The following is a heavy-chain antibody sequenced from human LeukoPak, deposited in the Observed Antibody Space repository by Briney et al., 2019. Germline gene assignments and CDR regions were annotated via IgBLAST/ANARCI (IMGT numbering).Heavy chain of an antibody. J-gene: IGHJ4*02. CDR2: INHSGST. CDR1: GGSFSGYY. D-gene: IGHD5-18*01. V-gene: IGHV4-34*01. Sequence: SETLSLTCAVYGGSFSGYYWSWIRQPPGKGLEWIGEINHSGSTNYNPSLKSRVTISVDTSKNQFSLKLNSVTAADTAVYYCARRARGYSYGYLDYWGQGTLVTVSS. CDR3: ARRARGYSYGYLDY.